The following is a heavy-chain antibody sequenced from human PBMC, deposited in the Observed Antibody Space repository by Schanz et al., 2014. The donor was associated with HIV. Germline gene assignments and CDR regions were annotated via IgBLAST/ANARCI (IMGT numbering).Heavy chain of an antibody. CDR2: ISESGGRT. CDR3: AKPEYDSRGNSQSHFDS. V-gene: IGHV3-23*04. J-gene: IGHJ4*02. Sequence: MHLVESGGGVVQPGRSLRLSCAASGFTFNNYAMTWVRQAPGKGLEWVSSISESGGRTYYADSVNGRFTISRDNSKNTLYLQMTTLRTEDTAVYYCAKPEYDSRGNSQSHFDSWGQGTLVTVSS. CDR1: GFTFNNYA. D-gene: IGHD3-22*01.